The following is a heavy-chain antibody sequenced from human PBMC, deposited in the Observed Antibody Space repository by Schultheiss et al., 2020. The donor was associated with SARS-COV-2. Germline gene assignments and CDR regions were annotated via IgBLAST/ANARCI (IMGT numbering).Heavy chain of an antibody. D-gene: IGHD6-6*01. CDR1: GGSISSYY. V-gene: IGHV4-59*12. CDR2: IYYSGST. CDR3: ARAPSIAAPDWFDP. J-gene: IGHJ5*02. Sequence: SETLSLTCTVSGGSISSYYWSWIRQPPGKGLEWIGYIYYSGSTYYNPSLKSRVTISVDTSKNQFSLKLSSVTAADTAVYYCARAPSIAAPDWFDPWGQGTLVTVSS.